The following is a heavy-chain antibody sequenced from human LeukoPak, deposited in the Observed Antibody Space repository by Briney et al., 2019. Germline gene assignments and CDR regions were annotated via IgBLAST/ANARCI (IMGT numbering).Heavy chain of an antibody. J-gene: IGHJ4*02. CDR2: ITYDGRNK. Sequence: GGSLRCSCEASGFNFSDYAMHWVRQAPGKGLQWVAVITYDGRNKYHADAVKGRFTISRDNSKNTVFLQMNSLRAEDTALYYCGRDYDYWGQGTLVTVSS. V-gene: IGHV3-30*04. CDR3: GRDYDY. CDR1: GFNFSDYA.